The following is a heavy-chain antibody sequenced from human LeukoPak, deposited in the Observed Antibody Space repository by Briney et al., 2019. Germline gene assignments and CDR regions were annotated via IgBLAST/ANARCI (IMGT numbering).Heavy chain of an antibody. CDR3: ARRGVKDSLDS. CDR2: IFPGDSDT. V-gene: IGHV5-51*01. Sequence: GESLQISCKGSGYSFTTYWIGWVRQMPGKGLEWMGIIFPGDSDTRYSPSFQGQVTMSANKSTSTAYLQWSSLKASDTAMYYCARRGVKDSLDSWGQGTLVTVSS. J-gene: IGHJ4*02. D-gene: IGHD3-10*01. CDR1: GYSFTTYW.